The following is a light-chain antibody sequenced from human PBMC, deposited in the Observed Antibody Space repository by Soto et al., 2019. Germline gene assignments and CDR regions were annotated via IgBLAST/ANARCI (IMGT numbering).Light chain of an antibody. CDR1: SSDVGGYNL. J-gene: IGLJ1*01. CDR3: CSYAGNGTFV. Sequence: QSALTQPASVSGSPGQSITISCTGTSSDVGGYNLVTWYQQHPGKSPELMIYEGSKRPSGVSPRFSGFKSGNTASLTISGLQAEDEADYSCCSYAGNGTFVFGTGTKVTVL. CDR2: EGS. V-gene: IGLV2-23*01.